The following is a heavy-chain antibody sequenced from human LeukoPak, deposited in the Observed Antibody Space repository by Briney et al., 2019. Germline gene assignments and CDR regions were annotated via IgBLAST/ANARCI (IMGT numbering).Heavy chain of an antibody. D-gene: IGHD2-15*01. CDR3: ARGKGYCSGGSCYPTRRRAYYFDY. CDR2: INHSGST. Sequence: SETLSLTCAVYGGSFSGYYWSWIRQPPGKGLEWIGEINHSGSTNYNPSLKSRVTISVDTSKNQFSLKLSSVTAVDTAVYYCARGKGYCSGGSCYPTRRRAYYFDYWGQGTLVTVSS. V-gene: IGHV4-34*01. CDR1: GGSFSGYY. J-gene: IGHJ4*02.